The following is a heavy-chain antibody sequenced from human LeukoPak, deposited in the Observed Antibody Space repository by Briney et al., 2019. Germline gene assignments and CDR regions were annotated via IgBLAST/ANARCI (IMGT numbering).Heavy chain of an antibody. CDR1: GGSISSYY. D-gene: IGHD5-24*01. J-gene: IGHJ4*02. CDR3: VRRTEWLQNFDY. Sequence: RPSETLSLTCTVSGGSISSYYWSWIRQLPGKGLEWIGYIYYSGSTYYNPSLQSRVTISVDTSQNQFSLKLSSMTAADTAVYYCVRRTEWLQNFDYWGQGTLVTVSS. V-gene: IGHV4-59*06. CDR2: IYYSGST.